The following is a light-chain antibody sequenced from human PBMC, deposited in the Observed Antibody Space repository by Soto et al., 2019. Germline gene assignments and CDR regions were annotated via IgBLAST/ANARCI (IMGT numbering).Light chain of an antibody. CDR2: GAS. CDR3: QQYGGSLT. J-gene: IGKJ4*01. V-gene: IGKV3-15*01. CDR1: QSVGSD. Sequence: EIVMTQSPATLSVSPGERVTLSCRASQSVGSDLAWYQQKPGQAPRLIISGASTRATGIPARFSGSGSGTDFTLTISRLEPEDFAVYYCQQYGGSLTFGGGTKVEIK.